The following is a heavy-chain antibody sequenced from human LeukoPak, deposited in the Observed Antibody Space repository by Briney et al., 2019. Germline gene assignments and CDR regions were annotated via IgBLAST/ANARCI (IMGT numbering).Heavy chain of an antibody. CDR3: ARQEYCSGGSCYTWFDS. CDR1: GYIFTDSW. CDR2: IYPADSDI. V-gene: IGHV5-51*01. J-gene: IGHJ5*01. D-gene: IGHD2-15*01. Sequence: GESLKISCKGSGYIFTDSWIGWVRLMPGKGLEWMGIIYPADSDIRYSPSFQGQVTISADKSINTAYLQWSSLKASDTAMYYCARQEYCSGGSCYTWFDSWGEGTLVTVSS.